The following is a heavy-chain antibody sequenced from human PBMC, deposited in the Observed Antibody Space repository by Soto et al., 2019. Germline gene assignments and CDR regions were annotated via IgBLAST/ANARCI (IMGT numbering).Heavy chain of an antibody. CDR1: GYTFTTFG. Sequence: QVQLVQSGPEVKKPGASVKVSCKASGYTFTTFGINWVRQAPGEGLEWLGWISVYSGNTNYAQRLQGRITMTTDTSTSTAYMELRRLRSDDKAVSYCARDRVAARPGWFDPWGQGTLVTVSS. J-gene: IGHJ5*02. V-gene: IGHV1-18*04. CDR3: ARDRVAARPGWFDP. D-gene: IGHD6-6*01. CDR2: ISVYSGNT.